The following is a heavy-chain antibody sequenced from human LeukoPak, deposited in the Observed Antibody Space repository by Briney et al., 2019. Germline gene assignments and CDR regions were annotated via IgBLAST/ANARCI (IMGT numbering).Heavy chain of an antibody. Sequence: SGTLSLTCTVSGGSISSSSYYWGWIRQPPGKGLEWIGSIYYSGSTYYNPSLKSRVTISVDTSKNQFSLKLSSVTAADTAVYYCARSKGDLEWVYDYWGQGTLVTVSS. V-gene: IGHV4-39*01. CDR3: ARSKGDLEWVYDY. D-gene: IGHD3-3*01. J-gene: IGHJ4*02. CDR1: GGSISSSSYY. CDR2: IYYSGST.